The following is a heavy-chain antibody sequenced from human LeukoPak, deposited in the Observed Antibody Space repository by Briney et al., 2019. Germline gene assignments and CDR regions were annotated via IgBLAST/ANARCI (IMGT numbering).Heavy chain of an antibody. Sequence: ASVKVSCKTSGYTFISYGISWVRQAPGQGLEWMGWISAYNGNTKYAQTVQGRVTMTTDTSTSTAYMELRSLSLDDTAVYYCARDIMPSSPGWMDNWGQGTVVSVSS. CDR3: ARDIMPSSPGWMDN. D-gene: IGHD2-2*03. J-gene: IGHJ4*02. CDR2: ISAYNGNT. CDR1: GYTFISYG. V-gene: IGHV1-18*01.